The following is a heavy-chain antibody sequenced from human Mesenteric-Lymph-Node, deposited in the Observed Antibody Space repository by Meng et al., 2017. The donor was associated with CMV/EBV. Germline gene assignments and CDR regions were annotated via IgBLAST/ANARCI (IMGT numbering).Heavy chain of an antibody. D-gene: IGHD3-16*01. CDR1: GYTFTGYK. CDR2: INCNRGDT. V-gene: IGHV1-2*02. Sequence: ASVKVSCKASGYTFTGYKIHWVRQAPGQGPEWLGGINCNRGDTNYAQKFQGRVTMTRDTSISTAYMELTTLTSDDTAVYNCARGHVTGYVDPWGQGTLVTVSS. CDR3: ARGHVTGYVDP. J-gene: IGHJ5*01.